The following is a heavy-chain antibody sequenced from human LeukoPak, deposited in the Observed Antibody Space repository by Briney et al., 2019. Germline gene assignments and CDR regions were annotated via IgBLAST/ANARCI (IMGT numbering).Heavy chain of an antibody. CDR1: GFTFSGYV. CDR3: AKASSSSRPYYFDY. J-gene: IGHJ4*02. Sequence: GGSLRLSCAASGFTFSGYVMSWVRQAPGKGLEGVSAISDNSVSTYYADCVKGRFTVSRDNSKNTLYLQMNSLRVEDTAVYFCAKASSSSRPYYFDYWGQGTLVTVSS. V-gene: IGHV3-23*01. D-gene: IGHD6-6*01. CDR2: ISDNSVST.